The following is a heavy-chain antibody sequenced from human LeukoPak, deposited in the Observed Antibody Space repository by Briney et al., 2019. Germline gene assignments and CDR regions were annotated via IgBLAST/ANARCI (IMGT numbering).Heavy chain of an antibody. CDR3: AREKMASGSFDALDI. J-gene: IGHJ3*02. V-gene: IGHV3-13*01. D-gene: IGHD5-24*01. CDR1: GFTFSTFD. CDR2: IGSGGDI. Sequence: GGSLRLSCAASGFTFSTFDMHWVRQRTGKGLEWVSAIGSGGDIYYADSVKGRFTISRENAKNSLYLQMNSLRDGDTAVYYRAREKMASGSFDALDIWGQGTMVTVSS.